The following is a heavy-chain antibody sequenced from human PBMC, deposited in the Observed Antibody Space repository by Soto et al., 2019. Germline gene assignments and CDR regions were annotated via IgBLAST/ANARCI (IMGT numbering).Heavy chain of an antibody. J-gene: IGHJ6*03. D-gene: IGHD4-17*01. Sequence: EVQLVESGGGLVKPGGSLRLSCAASGFTFSSYSMNWVRQAPGKGLEWVSSISSSSSYIYYADSVKGRFTISRDNAKNSLYLQMNSLGAEDTAVYYCARDCYGDYSFLDYYYYMDVWGKGTTVTVSS. CDR1: GFTFSSYS. V-gene: IGHV3-21*01. CDR2: ISSSSSYI. CDR3: ARDCYGDYSFLDYYYYMDV.